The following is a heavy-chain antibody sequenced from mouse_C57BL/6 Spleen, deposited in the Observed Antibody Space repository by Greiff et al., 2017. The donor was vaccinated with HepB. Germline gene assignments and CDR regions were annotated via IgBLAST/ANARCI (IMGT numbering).Heavy chain of an antibody. D-gene: IGHD1-1*02. CDR1: GYTFTDYN. J-gene: IGHJ2*01. Sequence: VQLQQSGPELVKPGASVKMSCKASGYTFTDYNMHWVKQRQGKSLEWIGYINPNNGGTSYNQKFKGKATLTVNESSSTGYMELRSLTSEDSAVYCWARRWVFFDYWGQGTTLTVSS. CDR3: ARRWVFFDY. CDR2: INPNNGGT. V-gene: IGHV1-22*01.